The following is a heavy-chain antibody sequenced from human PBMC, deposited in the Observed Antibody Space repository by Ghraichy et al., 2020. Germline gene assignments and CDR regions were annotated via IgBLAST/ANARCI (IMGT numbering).Heavy chain of an antibody. J-gene: IGHJ4*02. CDR3: AKASGGWFDY. Sequence: GGSLRLSCAASGFTFSDHYMAWVRQPPGKGLEWVGGSRNKVNSDTTDYAASVKGRFTISRDNSKSSLYLQMNSVNTEDTAVYYCAKASGGWFDYWGRGTLVTVSS. V-gene: IGHV3-72*01. D-gene: IGHD6-19*01. CDR2: SRNKVNSDTT. CDR1: GFTFSDHY.